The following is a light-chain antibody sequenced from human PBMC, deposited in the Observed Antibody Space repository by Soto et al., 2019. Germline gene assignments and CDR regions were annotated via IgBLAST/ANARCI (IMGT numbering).Light chain of an antibody. J-gene: IGLJ3*02. Sequence: QSVLTQPPSVSGAPGQTVTISCSGSSSNIGAGYDVHWYQQLPGKVPKLVIYDTFNRPSGVPDRFSGSKSGTSASLAITGLQAEDDADYYCQAYDNSLGVSVLFGGGTKLTVL. CDR3: QAYDNSLGVSVL. CDR1: SSNIGAGYD. CDR2: DTF. V-gene: IGLV1-40*01.